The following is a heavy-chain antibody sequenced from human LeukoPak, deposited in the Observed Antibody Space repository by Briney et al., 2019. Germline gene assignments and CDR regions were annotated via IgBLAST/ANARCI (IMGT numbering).Heavy chain of an antibody. D-gene: IGHD3-22*01. J-gene: IGHJ4*02. V-gene: IGHV3-30*02. CDR2: LWYDRISQ. CDR1: GSTFNTWG. Sequence: PGGSLRLSCVASGSTFNTWGMHWVRQAPGKGLEWVAFLWYDRISQYYADSVKGRFTISRDNSKNTLYLQMNSLRVEDTAVYYCAKEEGRSGYFDNWGQGALVTVSS. CDR3: AKEEGRSGYFDN.